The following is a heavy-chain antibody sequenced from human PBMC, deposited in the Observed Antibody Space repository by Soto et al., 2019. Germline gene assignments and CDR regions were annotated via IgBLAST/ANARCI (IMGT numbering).Heavy chain of an antibody. D-gene: IGHD3-22*01. CDR2: ISPYDGYT. CDR1: GYTFASSG. V-gene: IGHV1-18*01. CDR3: ARGSYYDSSGTRNYYFYGMNV. Sequence: QVQLVQSGAEVKKPGASVKVSCTASGYTFASSGINWVRQAPGQGLEWPGWISPYDGYTYYAQILQGRVSMTTDTTTKTAYMERRSLRSDDTAMYYGARGSYYDSSGTRNYYFYGMNVWGQGTNVTVSS. J-gene: IGHJ6*02.